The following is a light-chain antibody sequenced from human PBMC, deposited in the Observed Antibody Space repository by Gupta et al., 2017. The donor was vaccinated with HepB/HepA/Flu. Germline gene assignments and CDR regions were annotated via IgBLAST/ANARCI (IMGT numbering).Light chain of an antibody. CDR2: AAS. Sequence: DIQLTQSPSFLFASVGDRVTITCRASQGISSFLAWYQQKPGKAPKLLIFAASTLQSGVPSRFSGSGAGTEFTLTISSLQSEDFATYYCQQINSYPLTFGGGTKVEIK. CDR1: QGISSF. CDR3: QQINSYPLT. J-gene: IGKJ4*01. V-gene: IGKV1-9*01.